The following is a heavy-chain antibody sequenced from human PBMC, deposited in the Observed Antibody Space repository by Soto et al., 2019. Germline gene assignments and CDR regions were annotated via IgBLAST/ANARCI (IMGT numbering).Heavy chain of an antibody. D-gene: IGHD3-22*01. CDR3: ARHGITKHYDSSGYYGY. CDR2: IYYSGST. J-gene: IGHJ4*02. Sequence: SETLSLTCTVSGGSISSSSYYWGWIRQPPGKGLEWIGSIYYSGSTYYNPSLKSRVTISVDTSKNQFSLKLSSVTAADTAVYYCARHGITKHYDSSGYYGYWGQGTLVTVSS. V-gene: IGHV4-39*01. CDR1: GGSISSSSYY.